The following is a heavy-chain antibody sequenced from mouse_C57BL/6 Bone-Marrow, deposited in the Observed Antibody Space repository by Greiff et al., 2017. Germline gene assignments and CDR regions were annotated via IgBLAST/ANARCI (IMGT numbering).Heavy chain of an antibody. CDR2: IYPGSGST. CDR1: GYTFTSYW. D-gene: IGHD2-4*01. Sequence: VQLKQPGAELVKPGASVKMSCKASGYTFTSYWITWVKQRPGQGLEWIGDIYPGSGSTNYNEKFKSKATLTVDTSSSTAYMQLSSLTSEDSAVYYCARWRLRRGGYFDYWGQGTTLTVSS. J-gene: IGHJ2*01. V-gene: IGHV1-55*01. CDR3: ARWRLRRGGYFDY.